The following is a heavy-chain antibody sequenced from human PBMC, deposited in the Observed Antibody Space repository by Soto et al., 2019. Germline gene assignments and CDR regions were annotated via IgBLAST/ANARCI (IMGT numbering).Heavy chain of an antibody. CDR1: GGSISSVDYY. D-gene: IGHD2-15*01. J-gene: IGHJ5*02. V-gene: IGHV4-30-4*01. Sequence: SETLSLTCTVSGGSISSVDYYRIWIRQPPGKGLEWIGYIYYSGSTYYNPSLKSRVTISVDTSKNQFSLKLSSVTAADTAVYYVARVNPQDDLLPPRGQGPLVTVSS. CDR2: IYYSGST. CDR3: ARVNPQDDLLPP.